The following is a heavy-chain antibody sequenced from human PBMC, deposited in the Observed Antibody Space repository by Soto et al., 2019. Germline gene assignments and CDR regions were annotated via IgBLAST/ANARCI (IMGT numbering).Heavy chain of an antibody. CDR2: ISGSGGST. J-gene: IGHJ6*02. CDR1: GFTFSSYA. V-gene: IGHV3-23*01. D-gene: IGHD3-3*01. Sequence: GGSLRLSCAASGFTFSSYAMSWVRQAPGKGLEWVSAISGSGGSTYYADSVKGRFTISRDNSKNTLYLQMNSLRAEDTAVYYCAKGYRLRFLEWPTKPDYYYYGMDVWGQGTTVTVSS. CDR3: AKGYRLRFLEWPTKPDYYYYGMDV.